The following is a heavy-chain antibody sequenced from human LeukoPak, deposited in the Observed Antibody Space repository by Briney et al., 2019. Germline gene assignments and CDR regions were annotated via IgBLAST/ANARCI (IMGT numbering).Heavy chain of an antibody. CDR1: GYTFTSYY. CDR3: ATGPGLYYYGMDV. D-gene: IGHD1-14*01. J-gene: IGHJ6*02. V-gene: IGHV1-46*01. CDR2: INPSGGST. Sequence: ASVKVSCKASGYTFTSYYMHWVRQAPGQGLEWMGMINPSGGSTSYAQKFQGRVTMTRDTSTSTVYMELSSLRSEDTAVYYCATGPGLYYYGMDVWGQGTTVTVSS.